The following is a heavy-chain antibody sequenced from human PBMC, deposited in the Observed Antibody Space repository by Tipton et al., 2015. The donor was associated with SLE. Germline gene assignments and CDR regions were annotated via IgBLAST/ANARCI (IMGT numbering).Heavy chain of an antibody. CDR3: ATFFGHSSASPDALDI. J-gene: IGHJ3*02. D-gene: IGHD6-6*01. V-gene: IGHV4-39*02. CDR1: GGSITTGSYY. Sequence: TLSLTCTVSGGSITTGSYYWSWIRQPAGKGVEWIGSISYTGCTYYNPSLKSRVTISVETSKNHFSLTLSSVTAADTAVYYCATFFGHSSASPDALDIWGQGTIVTVSS. CDR2: ISYTGCT.